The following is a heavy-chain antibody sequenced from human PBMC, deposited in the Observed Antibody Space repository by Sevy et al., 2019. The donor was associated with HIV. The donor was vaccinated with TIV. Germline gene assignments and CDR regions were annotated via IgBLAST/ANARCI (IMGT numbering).Heavy chain of an antibody. CDR2: IYRGGST. CDR3: ASTSCSGGSCYSLIDA. V-gene: IGHV3-66*02. Sequence: GGSLRLSCAASGFTVSGNYMSWVRQAPGKGLEWVSVIYRGGSTYYAASVKGRFTISRDTSKTTLYLQMNSLRFEDTAVYYCASTSCSGGSCYSLIDAWGQRTLVTVSS. D-gene: IGHD2-15*01. J-gene: IGHJ4*02. CDR1: GFTVSGNY.